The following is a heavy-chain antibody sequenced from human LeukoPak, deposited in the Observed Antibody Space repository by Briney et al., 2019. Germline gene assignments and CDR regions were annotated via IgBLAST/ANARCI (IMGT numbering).Heavy chain of an antibody. Sequence: GGSLRLSCTASGFTFSSYGMHWVRRAPGKGLDLISSISSSSGYIYYADSVKGRFTISRDNAKNSLYLQMNSLRAEDTAVYYCARGNSVAGTDISYWGQGTLVTVSS. D-gene: IGHD6-19*01. V-gene: IGHV3-21*01. CDR1: GFTFSSYG. CDR2: ISSSSGYI. CDR3: ARGNSVAGTDISY. J-gene: IGHJ4*02.